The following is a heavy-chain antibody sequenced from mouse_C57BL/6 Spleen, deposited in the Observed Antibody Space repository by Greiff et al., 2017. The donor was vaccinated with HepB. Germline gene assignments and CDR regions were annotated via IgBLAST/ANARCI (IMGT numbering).Heavy chain of an antibody. Sequence: EVKLVESEGGLVQPGSSMKLSCTASGFTFSDYYMAWVRQVPEKGLEWVANINYDGSSTYYLDSLKSRFIISRDNAKNILYLQMSSLKSEDTATYYCARGGNWGVGVYFDYWGQGTTLTVSS. D-gene: IGHD4-1*01. CDR1: GFTFSDYY. V-gene: IGHV5-16*01. CDR2: INYDGSST. CDR3: ARGGNWGVGVYFDY. J-gene: IGHJ2*01.